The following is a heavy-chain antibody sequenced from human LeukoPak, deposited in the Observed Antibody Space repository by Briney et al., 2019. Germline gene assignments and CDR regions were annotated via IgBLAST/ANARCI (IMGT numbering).Heavy chain of an antibody. CDR3: ASSLKYSSGWYLY. CDR2: IYYNGST. CDR1: GGSISSYY. D-gene: IGHD6-13*01. V-gene: IGHV4-59*08. J-gene: IGHJ4*02. Sequence: PSETLSLTCTVSGGSISSYYWSWIRQPPGKGLEWIGYIYYNGSTNYNPSLKSRVTISVDTSKNQFSLKLSSVTAADTAVYYCASSLKYSSGWYLYWGQGTLVTVSS.